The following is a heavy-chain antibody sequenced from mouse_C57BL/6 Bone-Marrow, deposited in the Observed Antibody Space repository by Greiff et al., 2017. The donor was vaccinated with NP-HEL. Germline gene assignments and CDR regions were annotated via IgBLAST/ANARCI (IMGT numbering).Heavy chain of an antibody. CDR1: GYSITSGYY. J-gene: IGHJ2*01. V-gene: IGHV3-6*01. CDR3: ARVECYYFDY. CDR2: ISYDGSN. Sequence: EVHLVESGPGLVKPSQSLSLTCSVTGYSITSGYYWNWIRQFPGNKLEWMGYISYDGSNNYNPSLKNRISITRDTSKNQVFLKLNSVTTEDTATYYCARVECYYFDYWGQGTTLTVSS.